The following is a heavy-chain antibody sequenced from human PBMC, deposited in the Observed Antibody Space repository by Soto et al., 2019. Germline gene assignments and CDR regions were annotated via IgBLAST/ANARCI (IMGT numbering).Heavy chain of an antibody. CDR3: ARDSHVGSGWQLTANY. V-gene: IGHV3-33*01. Sequence: GGSLRLSCAASGFTFSSYGMHWVRQAPGKGLEWVAVIWYDGINKYYAESVKGRFTISRDNSKNTLYLQMNSLRAEDTAVYYCARDSHVGSGWQLTANYWGQGTLVTVSS. D-gene: IGHD6-19*01. J-gene: IGHJ4*02. CDR1: GFTFSSYG. CDR2: IWYDGINK.